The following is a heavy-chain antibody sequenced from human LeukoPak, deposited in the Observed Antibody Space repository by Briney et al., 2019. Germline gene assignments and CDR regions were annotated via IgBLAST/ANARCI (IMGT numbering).Heavy chain of an antibody. CDR2: ISYDGNNK. J-gene: IGHJ4*02. CDR1: GFTFSNYG. Sequence: GGSLRLSCAASGFTFSNYGMHWVRQAPGKGLEWVAVISYDGNNKYYADSVKGRFTISRDNSKNTLYLQMNSLRAEDTTVYYCAKDRDYGSGSYYIDYWGQGTLVTVSS. V-gene: IGHV3-30*18. D-gene: IGHD3-10*01. CDR3: AKDRDYGSGSYYIDY.